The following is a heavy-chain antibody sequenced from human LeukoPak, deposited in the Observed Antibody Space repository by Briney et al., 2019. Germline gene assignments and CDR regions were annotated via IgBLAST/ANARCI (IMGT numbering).Heavy chain of an antibody. D-gene: IGHD6-6*01. Sequence: ASVKVSCKVSGYTLTELSTHWVRQAPGKGLEWMGGFDPEDGETIYAQKFQGRVTMTEDTSTDTAYMELSSLRSEDTAVYYCATGPSIAARPSDYWGQGTLVTVSS. CDR1: GYTLTELS. V-gene: IGHV1-24*01. J-gene: IGHJ4*02. CDR2: FDPEDGET. CDR3: ATGPSIAARPSDY.